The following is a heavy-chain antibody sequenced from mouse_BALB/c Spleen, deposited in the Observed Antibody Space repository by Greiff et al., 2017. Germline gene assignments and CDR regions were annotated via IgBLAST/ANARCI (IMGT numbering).Heavy chain of an antibody. J-gene: IGHJ2*01. D-gene: IGHD1-1*01. CDR2: IDPANGNT. Sequence: DVKLVESGAELVKPGASVKLSCTASGFNIKDTYMHWVKQRPEQGLEWIGRIDPANGNTKYDPKFQGKATITADTSSNTAYLQLSSLTSEDTAVYYCARLTTVVAADYWGQGTTLTVSS. V-gene: IGHV14-3*02. CDR1: GFNIKDTY. CDR3: ARLTTVVAADY.